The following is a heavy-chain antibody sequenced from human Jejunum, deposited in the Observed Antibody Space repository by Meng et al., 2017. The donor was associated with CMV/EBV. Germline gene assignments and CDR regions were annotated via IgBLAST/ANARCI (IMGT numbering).Heavy chain of an antibody. CDR1: GGSISTYS. CDR2: ISSSGST. Sequence: HVELQEPGPGLVKPPETLSFTCSVAGGSISTYSWTWIRQPAGKGLEWIGRISSSGSTNYNPSLNRRVTMSVDTSKNHFSLRLSSVTAADTAVYYCARDLPGVGVDYWGQGTLVTVSS. J-gene: IGHJ4*02. V-gene: IGHV4-4*07. D-gene: IGHD2-2*01. CDR3: ARDLPGVGVDY.